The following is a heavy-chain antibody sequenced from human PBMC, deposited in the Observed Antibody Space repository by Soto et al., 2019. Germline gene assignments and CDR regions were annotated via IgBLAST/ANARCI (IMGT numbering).Heavy chain of an antibody. Sequence: ASVKVSCKVSGYTVTSYGISWVRQAPGQGLEWMGWISAYNGNTNYAQKLQGRVTMTTDTSTSTAYMELRSLRSDDTAVYYCARDQQYDFWSGYWSFGMDVWGKGTTVTVSS. CDR2: ISAYNGNT. CDR1: GYTVTSYG. V-gene: IGHV1-18*04. J-gene: IGHJ6*04. CDR3: ARDQQYDFWSGYWSFGMDV. D-gene: IGHD3-3*01.